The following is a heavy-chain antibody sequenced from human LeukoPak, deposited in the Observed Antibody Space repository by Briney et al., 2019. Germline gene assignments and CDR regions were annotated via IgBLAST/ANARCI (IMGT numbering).Heavy chain of an antibody. J-gene: IGHJ4*02. CDR3: ARAESSGPERLVLVHFDY. Sequence: ASVTVSGKASLGTFSSYAISWLRQAPGQGLEWMGVIIPIFGTENYAQKYEGRVTITADESTRTAYMEMRSLRSEDTAVYYCARAESSGPERLVLVHFDYWGQGTLVTVSS. CDR1: LGTFSSYA. CDR2: IIPIFGTE. V-gene: IGHV1-69*01. D-gene: IGHD1-1*01.